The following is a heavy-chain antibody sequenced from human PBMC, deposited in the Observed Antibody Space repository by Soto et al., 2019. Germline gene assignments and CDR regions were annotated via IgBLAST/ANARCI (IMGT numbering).Heavy chain of an antibody. CDR3: VRGQQVGDHFFES. J-gene: IGHJ4*02. V-gene: IGHV3-13*01. Sequence: GGSLRLSCAASGFTFRSFDFHWVRQATGKGLEWVATIGTIGDTYYPVSVKGRFTVSRENANSSVSLQMDSLRVGDTAVYFCVRGQQVGDHFFESWGQGPPVT. CDR1: GFTFRSFD. D-gene: IGHD3-3*01. CDR2: IGTIGDT.